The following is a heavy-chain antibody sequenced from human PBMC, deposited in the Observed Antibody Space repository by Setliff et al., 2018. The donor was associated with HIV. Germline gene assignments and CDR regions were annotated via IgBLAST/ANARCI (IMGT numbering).Heavy chain of an antibody. Sequence: ASVKVSCKASGYTFTNYDINWVRQATGQGLEWMGWMNPNSGNTGYAQKFQGRVTITRNTSISTAYMELSSLRSEDTAVYYCARGDSNDYVWGSYMRAYYYYGMDVWGQGTTVTVSS. V-gene: IGHV1-8*03. CDR2: MNPNSGNT. J-gene: IGHJ6*02. D-gene: IGHD3-16*01. CDR1: GYTFTNYD. CDR3: ARGDSNDYVWGSYMRAYYYYGMDV.